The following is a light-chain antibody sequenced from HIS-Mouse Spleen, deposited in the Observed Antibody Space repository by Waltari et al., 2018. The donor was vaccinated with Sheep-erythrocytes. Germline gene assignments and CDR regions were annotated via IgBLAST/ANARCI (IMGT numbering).Light chain of an antibody. Sequence: QSALTQPRSVSGSPGQSVTISCTGTSSDVGGYNYVSWYQQHPGKAPKRMIYDVSKRPSVVPERFSGSTSWNPATLTISGTQAMDEADYYCQAWDSSTVVFGGGTKLTVL. J-gene: IGLJ2*01. CDR3: QAWDSSTVV. V-gene: IGLV2-11*01. CDR2: DVS. CDR1: SSDVGGYNY.